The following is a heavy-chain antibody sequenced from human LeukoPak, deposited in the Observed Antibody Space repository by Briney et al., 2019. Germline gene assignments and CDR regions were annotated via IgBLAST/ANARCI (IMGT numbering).Heavy chain of an antibody. D-gene: IGHD2-8*01. Sequence: PGGSLRLSCAASGFSLRNYGMDCVRQAPGKGLEYVSAISGDWAGGTPYYANSVKGRFTISRDDSKNTLHLQVGSLTAEDMAVYYCARNGCPKGVCLDSWGHGTLVSVSS. CDR1: GFSLRNYG. J-gene: IGHJ5*01. CDR3: ARNGCPKGVCLDS. CDR2: ISGDWAGGTP. V-gene: IGHV3-64*01.